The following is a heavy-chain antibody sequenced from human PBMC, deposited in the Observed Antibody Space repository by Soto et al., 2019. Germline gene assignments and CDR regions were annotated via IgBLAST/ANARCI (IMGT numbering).Heavy chain of an antibody. CDR2: INQDGSEK. Sequence: HPGGSLRLSCAASGFTFSNYWMNWVRQAPGKGMEWVANINQDGSEKYYVDSVKGRFAISRDNAKNSLYLQMNSLRAEDTAVYYCLGPNYAPYCGQGPFVTV. D-gene: IGHD3-16*01. CDR1: GFTFSNYW. J-gene: IGHJ4*02. CDR3: LGPNYAPY. V-gene: IGHV3-7*05.